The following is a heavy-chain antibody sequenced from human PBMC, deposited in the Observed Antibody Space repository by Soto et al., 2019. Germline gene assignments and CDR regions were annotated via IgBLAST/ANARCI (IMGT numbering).Heavy chain of an antibody. CDR2: IYYSGST. V-gene: IGHV4-31*03. CDR3: ARELGRGYDILTGSIDY. CDR1: GGSLSRGGYF. D-gene: IGHD3-9*01. Sequence: ASETLSPTCTFSGGSLSRGGYFWGWVRQHPGKGLEWIGYIYYSGSTYYNPSLKSRVTISVDTSKNQFSLKLSSVTAADTAVYYCARELGRGYDILTGSIDYWGQGTLVTVSS. J-gene: IGHJ4*02.